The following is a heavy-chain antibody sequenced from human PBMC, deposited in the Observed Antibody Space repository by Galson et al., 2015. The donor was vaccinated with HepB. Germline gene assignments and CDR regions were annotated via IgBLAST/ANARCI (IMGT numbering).Heavy chain of an antibody. CDR2: IIPIFGTA. CDR3: ARDYYDSSGYYVGVTRLYFDY. D-gene: IGHD3-22*01. J-gene: IGHJ4*02. V-gene: IGHV1-69*13. CDR1: GGTFSSYA. Sequence: SVKVSCKASGGTFSSYAISWVRQAPGQGLEWMGGIIPIFGTANYAQKFQGRVTITADESTSTAYMELSSLRSEDTAVYYCARDYYDSSGYYVGVTRLYFDYWGQGTLVTVSS.